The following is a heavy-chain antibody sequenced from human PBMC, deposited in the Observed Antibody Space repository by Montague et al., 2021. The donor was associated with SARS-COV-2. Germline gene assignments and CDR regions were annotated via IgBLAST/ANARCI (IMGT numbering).Heavy chain of an antibody. J-gene: IGHJ3*02. V-gene: IGHV3-30-3*01. CDR1: GFTFSSYA. CDR2: ISYDGSNK. CDR3: AREIIAPDAFDI. D-gene: IGHD2-15*01. Sequence: SLRLSCAASGFTFSSYAMHWVRQAPGKGLEWEAVISYDGSNKYYADSVKGRFTISRDNSKNTLYLQMNSLRAEDTAVYYCAREIIAPDAFDIWGQGTMVTVSS.